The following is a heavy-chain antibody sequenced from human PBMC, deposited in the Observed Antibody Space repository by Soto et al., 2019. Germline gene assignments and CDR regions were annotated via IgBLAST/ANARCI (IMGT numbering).Heavy chain of an antibody. D-gene: IGHD2-8*01. Sequence: SETLSLTCTVSGGSISSSSYYWGWIRQPPGKGLEWIGSIYYSGSTYYNPSLKSRVTISVDTSKNQFSLKLSSVTAADTAVYYCARNIVLMVYAIQPFDYWGQGTLVTVSS. CDR3: ARNIVLMVYAIQPFDY. CDR1: GGSISSSSYY. CDR2: IYYSGST. J-gene: IGHJ4*02. V-gene: IGHV4-39*01.